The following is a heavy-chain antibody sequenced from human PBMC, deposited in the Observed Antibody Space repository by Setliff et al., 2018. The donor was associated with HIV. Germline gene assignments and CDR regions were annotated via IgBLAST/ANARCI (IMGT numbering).Heavy chain of an antibody. V-gene: IGHV4-61*02. Sequence: SCTVSGDSISSGSNYWSWIRQPAGKGLEWIGRIYTSGPRYNPSLENRVTISVDTSKSQFFLMLSSVTAADTAVYYCARASSDIPGVDSNYFDDWGQGTLVTVSS. CDR3: ARASSDIPGVDSNYFDD. D-gene: IGHD2-2*01. CDR2: IYTSGP. CDR1: GDSISSGSNY. J-gene: IGHJ4*02.